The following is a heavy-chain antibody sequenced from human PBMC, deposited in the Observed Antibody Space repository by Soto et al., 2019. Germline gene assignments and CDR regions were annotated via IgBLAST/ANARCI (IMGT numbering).Heavy chain of an antibody. CDR2: ISGSGGST. V-gene: IGHV3-23*01. Sequence: GGSLRLSCAASGFTFSSYAMSWVRQAPGKGLEWVSAISGSGGSTYYADSVKGRFTISRDNSKNTLYLQMNSLRAEDTAVYYCAKDLCSGGSCYREWGPFDYWGQGTLVTVSS. J-gene: IGHJ4*02. D-gene: IGHD2-15*01. CDR3: AKDLCSGGSCYREWGPFDY. CDR1: GFTFSSYA.